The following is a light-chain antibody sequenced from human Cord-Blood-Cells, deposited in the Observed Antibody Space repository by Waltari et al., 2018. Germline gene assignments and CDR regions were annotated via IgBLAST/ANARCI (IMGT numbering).Light chain of an antibody. CDR2: DVS. V-gene: IGLV2-14*01. CDR3: SSYTSSSSYV. CDR1: SSDVGGYNY. J-gene: IGLJ1*01. Sequence: QSALTQPASVSGSPGQSITISCTATSSDVGGYNYVSCYQQHPGKAPKLMIFDVSKRTSGVSNRFSGSKSGNTASLTISGLQAEDESDYYCSSYTSSSSYVFGTGTKVTVL.